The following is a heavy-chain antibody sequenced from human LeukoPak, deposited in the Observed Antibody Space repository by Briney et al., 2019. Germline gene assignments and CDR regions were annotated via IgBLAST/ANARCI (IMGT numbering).Heavy chain of an antibody. Sequence: GGSLRLSCVTSGFTFSNHAMHWVRQGPGKGLEWVAVISDDGTSKFYADSVKGRFSIFRDNSKNTLFLQINSLRPEDTAMYYCARVDDLDAFDIWGQGTLVTVSS. J-gene: IGHJ3*02. V-gene: IGHV3-30*04. CDR1: GFTFSNHA. CDR2: ISDDGTSK. D-gene: IGHD2-2*03. CDR3: ARVDDLDAFDI.